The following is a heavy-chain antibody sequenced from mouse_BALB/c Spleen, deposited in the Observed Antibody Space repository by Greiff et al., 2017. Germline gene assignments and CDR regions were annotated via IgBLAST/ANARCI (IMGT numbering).Heavy chain of an antibody. CDR3: ARASTGTFAY. CDR1: GFTFTDYY. V-gene: IGHV7-3*02. CDR2: IRNKANGYTT. D-gene: IGHD4-1*02. Sequence: DVMLVESGGGLVQPGGSLRLSCATSGFTFTDYYMSWVRQPPGKALEWLGFIRNKANGYTTEYSASVKGRFTISRDNSQSILYLQMNTLRAEDSATYYCARASTGTFAYWGQGTLVTVSA. J-gene: IGHJ3*01.